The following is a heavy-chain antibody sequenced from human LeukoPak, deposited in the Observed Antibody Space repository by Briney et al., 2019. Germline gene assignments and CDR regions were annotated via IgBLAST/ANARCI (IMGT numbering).Heavy chain of an antibody. V-gene: IGHV3-23*01. J-gene: IGHJ4*02. Sequence: GGSLRLSCATSGFTFSSYAMSWVRQAPGKGLEWVSGSLGDGGSTHSADSVKGRFTISRDNSKNTLYLQMNSLRGEDTAVYYCARGHGPGSYNELDYWGQGTLVTVS. CDR1: GFTFSSYA. CDR2: SLGDGGST. CDR3: ARGHGPGSYNELDY. D-gene: IGHD3-10*01.